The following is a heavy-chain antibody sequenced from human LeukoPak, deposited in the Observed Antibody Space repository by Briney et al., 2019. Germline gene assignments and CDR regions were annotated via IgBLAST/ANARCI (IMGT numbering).Heavy chain of an antibody. CDR1: GYSLTELS. CDR2: FDPGNGEM. J-gene: IGHJ4*02. D-gene: IGHD3-9*01. V-gene: IGHV1-24*01. Sequence: GASVKVSCKVSGYSLTELSMHWLRQAPGKGLEWMGGFDPGNGEMIYEQKFQGRVTMTEDTSTDTAYMELSSLRSEDTALYYCATGTHYDLLPYWGQGSLVTVSS. CDR3: ATGTHYDLLPY.